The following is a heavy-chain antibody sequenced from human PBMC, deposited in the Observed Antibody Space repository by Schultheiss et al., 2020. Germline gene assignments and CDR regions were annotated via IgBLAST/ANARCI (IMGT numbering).Heavy chain of an antibody. CDR2: ISGSGGST. Sequence: GGSLRLSCAASGFTVSSNCMNWVRQAPGKGLEWVSAISGSGGSTYYADSVKGRFTISRDNSKNTLYLQMNSLRAEDTAVYYCARLVVAASLFDYWGQGTLVTVSS. V-gene: IGHV3-23*01. CDR3: ARLVVAASLFDY. CDR1: GFTVSSNC. D-gene: IGHD2-15*01. J-gene: IGHJ4*02.